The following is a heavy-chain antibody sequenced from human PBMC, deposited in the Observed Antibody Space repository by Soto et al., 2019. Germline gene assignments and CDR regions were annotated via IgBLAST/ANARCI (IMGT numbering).Heavy chain of an antibody. CDR3: ARGAITYYYDGSGYPQGDGAFDI. CDR2: INPSGGST. Sequence: ASVKVSCKASGYTFTSYYMHWVRQAPGQGLEWMGIINPSGGSTSYAQKFQGRVTMTRDTSTSTVYMELSSLRSEDTAVYYCARGAITYYYDGSGYPQGDGAFDIWGQGTMVTVSS. CDR1: GYTFTSYY. V-gene: IGHV1-46*01. J-gene: IGHJ3*02. D-gene: IGHD3-22*01.